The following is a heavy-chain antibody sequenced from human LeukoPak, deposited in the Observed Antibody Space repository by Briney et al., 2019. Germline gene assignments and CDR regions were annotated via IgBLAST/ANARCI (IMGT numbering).Heavy chain of an antibody. CDR3: ASRSSGSIN. D-gene: IGHD3-22*01. V-gene: IGHV3-48*04. J-gene: IGHJ4*02. CDR2: ISYSGTIK. CDR1: GFNFSNYY. Sequence: GGSLRLSCAASGFNFSNYYMNWVRQAPGKGLEWVSYISYSGTIKYYADSVKGRFTISRDNAKNSLYLQMNSLRVEDTAVYYCASRSSGSINWGQGTLVTVSS.